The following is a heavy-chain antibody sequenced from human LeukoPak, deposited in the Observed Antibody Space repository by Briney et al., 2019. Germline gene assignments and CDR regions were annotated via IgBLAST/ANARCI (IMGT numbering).Heavy chain of an antibody. CDR2: YNPNSGDT. D-gene: IGHD6-13*01. J-gene: IGHJ4*02. Sequence: GASVKVSCKASGYIFTGQFIHWVRQAPGQGLEWMAMYNPNSGDTTFSQRFQDRVTMTRDTSISTAYMELSRLRSDDTAVYYCARVRWAAAAAFDYWGQGTLVTVSS. CDR1: GYIFTGQF. V-gene: IGHV1-2*02. CDR3: ARVRWAAAAAFDY.